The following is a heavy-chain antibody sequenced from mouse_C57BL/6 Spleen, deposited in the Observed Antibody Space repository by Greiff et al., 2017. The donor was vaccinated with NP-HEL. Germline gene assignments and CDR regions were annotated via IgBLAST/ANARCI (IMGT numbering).Heavy chain of an antibody. CDR1: GFSLSTSGMG. CDR3: ARISYDSNYGGGAMDY. CDR2: IYWDDDK. Sequence: QVTLKESGPGILQSSQTLSLTCSFSGFSLSTSGMGVSWIRQPSGKGLEWLAHIYWDDDKRYNPSLKSRLTISKDTSRNQVFLKITSVDTADTATYYCARISYDSNYGGGAMDYWGQGTSVTVSS. J-gene: IGHJ4*01. D-gene: IGHD2-5*01. V-gene: IGHV8-12*01.